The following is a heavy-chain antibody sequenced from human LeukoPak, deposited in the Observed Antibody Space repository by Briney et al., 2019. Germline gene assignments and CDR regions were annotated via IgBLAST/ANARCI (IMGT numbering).Heavy chain of an antibody. Sequence: SGGSLRLSCAASGFTFSSYGMHWVREAPGKGLEWVAFIRYDGSNKYYADSVKGRFTISRDNSKNTLYLQMNSLRAEDTAVYNCAKEYSGYDYAFDYWGQGTLVTVSS. V-gene: IGHV3-30*02. CDR3: AKEYSGYDYAFDY. CDR2: IRYDGSNK. D-gene: IGHD5-12*01. CDR1: GFTFSSYG. J-gene: IGHJ4*02.